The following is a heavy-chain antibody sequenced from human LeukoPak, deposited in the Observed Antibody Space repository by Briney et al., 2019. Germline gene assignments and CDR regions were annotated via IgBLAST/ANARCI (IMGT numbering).Heavy chain of an antibody. CDR1: GFTFSSYS. CDR3: ARPGYSPGAFAY. J-gene: IGHJ4*02. CDR2: ISSSRSYI. V-gene: IGHV3-21*04. Sequence: GGSLRLSCAASGFTFSSYSMNWVRQAPGKGLEWVSSISSSRSYIYYADSVKGRFTISRDNAKNSLYLQMNSLRAEDTAVYYCARPGYSPGAFAYWGQGTLVTVSS. D-gene: IGHD6-13*01.